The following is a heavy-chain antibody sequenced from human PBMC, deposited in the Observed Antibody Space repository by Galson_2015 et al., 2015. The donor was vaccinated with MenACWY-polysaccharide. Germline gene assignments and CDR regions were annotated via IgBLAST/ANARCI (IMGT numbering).Heavy chain of an antibody. CDR3: ARGAVITFGGVIDNDFDY. D-gene: IGHD3-16*02. J-gene: IGHJ4*02. Sequence: SVKVSCKASGYTFTGYYMHWVRQAPGQGLEWMGWINPNSGGTNYAQKFQGRVAMTRDTSISTAYMELSRLRSDDTAVYYCARGAVITFGGVIDNDFDYWGQGTLVTVSS. CDR2: INPNSGGT. V-gene: IGHV1-2*02. CDR1: GYTFTGYY.